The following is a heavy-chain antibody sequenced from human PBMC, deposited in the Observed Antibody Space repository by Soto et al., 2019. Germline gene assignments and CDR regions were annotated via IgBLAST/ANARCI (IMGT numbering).Heavy chain of an antibody. J-gene: IGHJ4*02. CDR2: IYTSGST. V-gene: IGHV4-4*07. CDR1: GGSISSYY. Sequence: PSQTLSLTCTVSGGSISSYYWSWIRQPAGKGLEWIGRIYTSGSTNYNPSLKSRVTMSVDTSKKQFSLKLSSVTAADTAVYYCAREMVAATFDYWGQGTLVTVSS. D-gene: IGHD2-15*01. CDR3: AREMVAATFDY.